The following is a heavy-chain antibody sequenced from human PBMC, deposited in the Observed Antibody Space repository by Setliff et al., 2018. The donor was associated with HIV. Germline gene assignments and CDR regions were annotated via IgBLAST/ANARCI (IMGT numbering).Heavy chain of an antibody. CDR3: ARGHCSGTNCYGVDYYGMDV. CDR2: IYHSEYT. V-gene: IGHV4-4*02. J-gene: IGHJ6*02. CDR1: GGSISSDNW. D-gene: IGHD2-2*01. Sequence: PSETLSLTCAVSGGSISSDNWWTWVRQAPGKGLEWIEEIYHSEYTNYNPSLKSRVSMSVDKSKNQFSVKLTSVTAADTAVYYCARGHCSGTNCYGVDYYGMDVWGQGTTVTVSS.